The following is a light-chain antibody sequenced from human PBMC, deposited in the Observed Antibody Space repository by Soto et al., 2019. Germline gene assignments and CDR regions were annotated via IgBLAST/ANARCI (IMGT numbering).Light chain of an antibody. V-gene: IGLV2-14*01. Sequence: QSVLTQPASVSGSPGQSITISCTGTSSDVGGYKYVSWYQQYPGKAPKLIIYEVSNRPSGVSNRFSGSKSGNTASLTISGPQAEDEAEYYCNSYTSRSPYVFGTGTKLTVL. J-gene: IGLJ1*01. CDR1: SSDVGGYKY. CDR2: EVS. CDR3: NSYTSRSPYV.